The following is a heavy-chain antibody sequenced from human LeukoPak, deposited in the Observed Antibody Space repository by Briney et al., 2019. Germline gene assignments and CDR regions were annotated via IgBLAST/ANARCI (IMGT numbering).Heavy chain of an antibody. Sequence: ASVKVSCKASGYTFTNYGISWVRQAPGQGLEWMGWISAYNGNTNYAQKLQGRVTMTTDTSTSTAYMELRSLRSDDTAVYYCAREGIFYCSSTSCYTEVGYYYYGMDVWGQGTTVTVSS. CDR1: GYTFTNYG. CDR2: ISAYNGNT. D-gene: IGHD2-2*02. V-gene: IGHV1-18*01. CDR3: AREGIFYCSSTSCYTEVGYYYYGMDV. J-gene: IGHJ6*02.